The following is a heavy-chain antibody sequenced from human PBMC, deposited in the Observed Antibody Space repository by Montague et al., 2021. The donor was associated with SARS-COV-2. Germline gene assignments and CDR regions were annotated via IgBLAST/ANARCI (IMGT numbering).Heavy chain of an antibody. V-gene: IGHV4-39*01. J-gene: IGHJ5*02. CDR1: GGSISSSSYY. Sequence: SETLSLTCTVSGGSISSSSYYWGWIRQPPGKGLEWIGNIYYSGSTYYNPSLKSRVTISVDTSKNQFSLKLSSVTAADTAVYYCARQKMGSVTIFGVVMHDSWVYPWGPGTLVTVSS. CDR2: IYYSGST. D-gene: IGHD3-3*01. CDR3: ARQKMGSVTIFGVVMHDSWVYP.